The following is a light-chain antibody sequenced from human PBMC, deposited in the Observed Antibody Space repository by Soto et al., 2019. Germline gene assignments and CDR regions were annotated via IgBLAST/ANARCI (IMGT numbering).Light chain of an antibody. Sequence: SALTQPRSVSGSPTQSVTISCTGTSSDVGGYNYVSWYQQYPGKAPKLMIYDVSKRPSGVPDRFSASKSGNTASLTISGLQAEDEADYYCCSYAGSSTRVFGTGTKLTVL. CDR2: DVS. V-gene: IGLV2-11*01. J-gene: IGLJ1*01. CDR1: SSDVGGYNY. CDR3: CSYAGSSTRV.